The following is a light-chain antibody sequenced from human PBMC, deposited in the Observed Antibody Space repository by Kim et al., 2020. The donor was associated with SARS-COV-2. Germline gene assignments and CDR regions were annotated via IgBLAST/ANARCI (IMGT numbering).Light chain of an antibody. Sequence: GQSITISCTGTSSDVAYYNSVSCYQQHPSKAPKLIIYDVSWRASGVSNRFSDSQSGNTASLAISGLRAEDEADYYCSSHTTSSTYVFGSGTQLTVL. V-gene: IGLV2-14*03. J-gene: IGLJ1*01. CDR2: DVS. CDR3: SSHTTSSTYV. CDR1: SSDVAYYNS.